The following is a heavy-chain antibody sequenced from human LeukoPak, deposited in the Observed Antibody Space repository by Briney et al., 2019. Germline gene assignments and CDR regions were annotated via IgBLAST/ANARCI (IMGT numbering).Heavy chain of an antibody. Sequence: PGGSLRLSCAASGFTFDDYAMHWVRQAPGKGLEWVSGISGNSGDIGYADSVKGRFTISRDNAKNSLNLQMNSLRAEDTALYYCAKDLGDYYDSSGIDYWGQGMMVTVSS. D-gene: IGHD3-22*01. CDR1: GFTFDDYA. J-gene: IGHJ4*02. CDR2: ISGNSGDI. CDR3: AKDLGDYYDSSGIDY. V-gene: IGHV3-9*01.